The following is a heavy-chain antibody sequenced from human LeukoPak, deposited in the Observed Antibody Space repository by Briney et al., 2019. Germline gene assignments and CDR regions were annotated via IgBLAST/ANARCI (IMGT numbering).Heavy chain of an antibody. Sequence: GGSLRLSCEASGFTFSSYWMNWVRQAPGKGLEWVANIRQDGSEKRYVDSVKGRFSISRDNAKNSLYLQMSSLRAEDTAVYYCAATNYYDSSGYYSDYWGQGTLVTVSS. V-gene: IGHV3-7*03. J-gene: IGHJ4*02. CDR1: GFTFSSYW. D-gene: IGHD3-22*01. CDR2: IRQDGSEK. CDR3: AATNYYDSSGYYSDY.